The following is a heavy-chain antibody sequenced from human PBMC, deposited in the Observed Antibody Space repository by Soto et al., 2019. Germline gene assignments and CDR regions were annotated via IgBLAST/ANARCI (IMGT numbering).Heavy chain of an antibody. CDR1: GFTFDDYA. CDR3: AKDLYSNYGDAFDI. J-gene: IGHJ3*02. Sequence: GGSLRLSCAASGFTFDDYAMHWVRQAPGKGLEWVSGISWNSDNTVYADSVKGRFTISRDNAKNSLYLQMNSLRAEDTALYYCAKDLYSNYGDAFDIWGQGTMVTVSS. CDR2: ISWNSDNT. D-gene: IGHD4-4*01. V-gene: IGHV3-9*01.